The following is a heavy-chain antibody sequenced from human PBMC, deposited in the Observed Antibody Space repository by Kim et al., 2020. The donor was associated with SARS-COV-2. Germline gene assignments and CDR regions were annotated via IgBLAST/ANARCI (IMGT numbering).Heavy chain of an antibody. Sequence: SVKSATPTSRDDAKNTLYLQMNSLRAEDTAVYYCAKQYGDYGTCYFDYWGQGTLVTVSS. J-gene: IGHJ4*02. CDR3: AKQYGDYGTCYFDY. D-gene: IGHD4-17*01. V-gene: IGHV3-23*01.